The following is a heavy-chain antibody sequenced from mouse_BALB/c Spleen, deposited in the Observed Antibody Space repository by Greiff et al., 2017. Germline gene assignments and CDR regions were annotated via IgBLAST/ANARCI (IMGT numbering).Heavy chain of an antibody. CDR1: GYAFSSSW. CDR2: IYPGDGDT. V-gene: IGHV1-82*01. CDR3: ARSFITTGGWYFDV. J-gene: IGHJ1*01. D-gene: IGHD1-1*01. Sequence: QVQLQQSGPELVKPGASVKISCKASGYAFSSSWMNWVKQRPGQGLEWIGRIYPGDGDTNYNGKFKGKATLTADKSSSTAYMQLSSLTSVDSAVYFCARSFITTGGWYFDVWGAGTTVTVSS.